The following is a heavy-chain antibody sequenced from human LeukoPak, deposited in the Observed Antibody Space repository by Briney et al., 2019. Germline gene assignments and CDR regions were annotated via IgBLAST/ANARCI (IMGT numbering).Heavy chain of an antibody. Sequence: SVKVSCKASGFTFTSSAMQWVRQARGQRLEWIGWIVVGSGNTNYAQKFQERVTITRDMSTSTAYMELSSLRSEDTAMYYCAAGYDSSGYSDYWGQGTLVTVSS. V-gene: IGHV1-58*02. CDR2: IVVGSGNT. CDR1: GFTFTSSA. CDR3: AAGYDSSGYSDY. D-gene: IGHD3-22*01. J-gene: IGHJ4*02.